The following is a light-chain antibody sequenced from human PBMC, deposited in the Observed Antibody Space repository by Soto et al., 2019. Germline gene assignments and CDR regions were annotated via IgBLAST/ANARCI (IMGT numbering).Light chain of an antibody. V-gene: IGKV3-20*01. Sequence: ENVLTQSPVTLSLYTGERATLSCRASQSVSNNYLAWYQQKPGQAPRLLIYGASNRATGIPDRFSGSGSGTDFTLTIIRLEPEDFAVYYCQQYGSSGTFGQGTKV. CDR2: GAS. CDR1: QSVSNNY. CDR3: QQYGSSGT. J-gene: IGKJ1*01.